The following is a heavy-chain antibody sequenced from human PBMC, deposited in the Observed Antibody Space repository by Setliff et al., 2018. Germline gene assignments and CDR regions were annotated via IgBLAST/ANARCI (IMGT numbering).Heavy chain of an antibody. J-gene: IGHJ6*02. CDR3: ARVSQYSSGWYYYYYGMDV. CDR1: GGSISSSSYY. Sequence: LTCTVSGGSISSSSYYWGWIRQPPGKGLEWIGSIYYSGSTYYNPSLKSRVTISVDTSKNQFSLKLSSVTAADTAVYYCARVSQYSSGWYYYYYGMDVWGQGTTVTVSS. D-gene: IGHD6-19*01. CDR2: IYYSGST. V-gene: IGHV4-39*07.